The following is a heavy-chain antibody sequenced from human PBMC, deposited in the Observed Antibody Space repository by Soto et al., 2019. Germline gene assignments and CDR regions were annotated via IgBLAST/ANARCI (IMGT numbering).Heavy chain of an antibody. J-gene: IGHJ4*02. Sequence: ASVKVSCKASGYTFTSYDINWVRQATGQGLEWMGWMSPNSGNTGYAQKFQGRVTMTRNTSISTAYMELSSLRSEDTAVYYCARGGVFFFAAPTNPFDYWGQGALVTVSS. CDR3: ARGGVFFFAAPTNPFDY. CDR2: MSPNSGNT. V-gene: IGHV1-8*01. D-gene: IGHD3-10*01. CDR1: GYTFTSYD.